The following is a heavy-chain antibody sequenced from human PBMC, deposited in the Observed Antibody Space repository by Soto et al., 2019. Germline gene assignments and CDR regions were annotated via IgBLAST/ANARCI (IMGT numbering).Heavy chain of an antibody. J-gene: IGHJ4*02. V-gene: IGHV1-3*01. D-gene: IGHD6-19*01. CDR3: ARDLGGWPDY. CDR1: GYTYNRYN. CDR2: INAGNGNT. Sequence: ASVKLSCKTPGYTYNRYNLHLARHATGQRLEWMGWINAGNGNTKYSQKFQDRVTITRDTSASTAYMELSSLRSEDSAVCCCARDLGGWPDYWGEGPLGTVPS.